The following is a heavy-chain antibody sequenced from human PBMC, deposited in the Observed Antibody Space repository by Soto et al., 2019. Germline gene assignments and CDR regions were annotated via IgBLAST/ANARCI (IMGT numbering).Heavy chain of an antibody. D-gene: IGHD1-1*01. CDR1: GYNFFDYG. J-gene: IGHJ1*01. CDR3: ARGRTVSSIGPLLV. V-gene: IGHV1-18*01. Sequence: QIQLVQSGAEVKKPGDSVKVSCKASGYNFFDYGVSWVRQAPGQGLEWMGWVSPKSGNTDYARKVQGRVTMTTDISTSTAYMELRGLISYDTGVYYCARGRTVSSIGPLLVWGQWTLVSVSS. CDR2: VSPKSGNT.